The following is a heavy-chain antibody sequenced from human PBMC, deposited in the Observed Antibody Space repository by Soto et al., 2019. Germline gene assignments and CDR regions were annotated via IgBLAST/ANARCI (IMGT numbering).Heavy chain of an antibody. V-gene: IGHV4-39*01. CDR2: IYYSGST. Sequence: SETLSLTCTVSGGSISSSSYYWGWIRQPPGKGLEWIGSIYYSGSTYYNPSLKSRVTISVDTSKNQFSLKLSSVTAADTAVYYCARAEDFWSGYYTDYFDYWGQGTLVTVSS. CDR1: GGSISSSSYY. J-gene: IGHJ4*02. D-gene: IGHD3-3*01. CDR3: ARAEDFWSGYYTDYFDY.